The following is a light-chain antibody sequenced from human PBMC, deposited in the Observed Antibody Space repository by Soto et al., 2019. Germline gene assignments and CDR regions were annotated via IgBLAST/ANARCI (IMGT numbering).Light chain of an antibody. CDR3: QQSYSTPRT. J-gene: IGKJ1*01. CDR2: AAS. Sequence: DIQMTHSPSSLSASVEDRVIITCRASQSISNHLNWYQQKPGKAPKLLIFAASSLQSGVPSRFSGSRSGPDFTLTISSLQPEDFATYYCQQSYSTPRTFGQGTKVDIK. CDR1: QSISNH. V-gene: IGKV1-39*01.